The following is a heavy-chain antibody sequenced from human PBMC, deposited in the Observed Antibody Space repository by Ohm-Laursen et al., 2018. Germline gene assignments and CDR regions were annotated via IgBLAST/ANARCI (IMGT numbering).Heavy chain of an antibody. J-gene: IGHJ4*02. CDR1: GFTFDDYA. V-gene: IGHV3-9*01. CDR3: AKDNYDFWSGYLVQ. Sequence: SLRLSCSASGFTFDDYAMHWVRQAPGKGLEWVSGISWNSGSIGYADSVKGRFTISRDNAKNSLYLQMNSLRAEDTALYYCAKDNYDFWSGYLVQWGQGTLVTVSS. CDR2: ISWNSGSI. D-gene: IGHD3-3*01.